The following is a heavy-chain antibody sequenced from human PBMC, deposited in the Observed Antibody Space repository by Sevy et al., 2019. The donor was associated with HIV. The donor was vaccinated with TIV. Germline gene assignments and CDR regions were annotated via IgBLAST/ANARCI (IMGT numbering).Heavy chain of an antibody. D-gene: IGHD4-17*01. Sequence: ETLSLTCAVFGESFVGHYWTWIRQPPGKGLEWIGEISHSATANYNPSLKSRVTISVDTSNNQFSLRLSSVTAADTAVYYCAKTSTVTTSALDSWGQGTLVTVSS. V-gene: IGHV4-34*01. J-gene: IGHJ4*02. CDR2: ISHSATA. CDR3: AKTSTVTTSALDS. CDR1: GESFVGHY.